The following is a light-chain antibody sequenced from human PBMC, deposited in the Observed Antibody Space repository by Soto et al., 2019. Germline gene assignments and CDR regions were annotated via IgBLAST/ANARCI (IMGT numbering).Light chain of an antibody. CDR2: AVS. Sequence: QSAVTQPPSASVSPGQSVAISCTGTSRDVGGQNYVSWFQQYPGKAPKLLIYAVSNRPSGVPYRFSGSKSGNTASLTISGLRAEDEADYFCCSHAGNNNYVFGTGTKVTVL. J-gene: IGLJ1*01. CDR1: SRDVGGQNY. V-gene: IGLV2-8*01. CDR3: CSHAGNNNYV.